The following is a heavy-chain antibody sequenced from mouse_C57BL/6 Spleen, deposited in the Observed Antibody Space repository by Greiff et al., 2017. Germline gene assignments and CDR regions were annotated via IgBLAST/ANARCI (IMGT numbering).Heavy chain of an antibody. V-gene: IGHV1-74*01. CDR1: GYTFTSYW. Sequence: QVQLQQPGAELVKPGASVTVSCKASGYTFTSYWMHWVKQRPGQGLEWIGRIHPSDSDTNYNQTFKGKATLTVDKSSSTAYMQLSSLTSEDSAVYDGASEAGTKDGDYWGQGTTLTVSS. J-gene: IGHJ2*01. D-gene: IGHD4-1*01. CDR3: ASEAGTKDGDY. CDR2: IHPSDSDT.